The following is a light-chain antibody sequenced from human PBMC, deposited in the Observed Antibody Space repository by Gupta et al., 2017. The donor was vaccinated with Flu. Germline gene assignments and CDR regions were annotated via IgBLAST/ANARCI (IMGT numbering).Light chain of an antibody. V-gene: IGKV1-5*03. CDR1: QNITTW. J-gene: IGKJ3*01. CDR2: KAS. Sequence: GDAVTLTCRASQNITTWLAWYQQKPGRAPKLLIYKASNLETGVSSRFSGSGSGTEFTLTISSLQADDFATYYCQQYNSYSRTFGPGTKVDIK. CDR3: QQYNSYSRT.